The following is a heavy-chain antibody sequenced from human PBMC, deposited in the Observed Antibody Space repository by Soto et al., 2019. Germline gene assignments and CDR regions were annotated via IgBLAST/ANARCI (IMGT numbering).Heavy chain of an antibody. CDR2: TYYRSKWYN. Sequence: PSQTLSLTCAISGDSVSSNSAALNLIMQSPSRGLEWLGRTYYRSKWYNDYAVSVKSRITINPDTSKNQFSLQLNSVTPEDTAVYYCASDTMVRGVIGYYWGQGTLVTVSS. J-gene: IGHJ4*02. D-gene: IGHD3-10*01. CDR1: GDSVSSNSAA. CDR3: ASDTMVRGVIGYY. V-gene: IGHV6-1*01.